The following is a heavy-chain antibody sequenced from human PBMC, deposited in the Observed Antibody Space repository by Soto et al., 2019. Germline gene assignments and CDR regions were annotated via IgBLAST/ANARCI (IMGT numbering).Heavy chain of an antibody. CDR2: IYYSGST. J-gene: IGHJ6*02. V-gene: IGHV4-39*01. D-gene: IGHD3-9*01. Sequence: PSETLSLTCTVSGGSISSSSYYWGWIRQPPGKGLEWIGNIYYSGSTYYNPSLKSRVTISVDTSKNQFSLKLSSVTAADTAVYYCARHVRVNYDILTGYKLGGMDVWGQGTTVTVSS. CDR1: GGSISSSSYY. CDR3: ARHVRVNYDILTGYKLGGMDV.